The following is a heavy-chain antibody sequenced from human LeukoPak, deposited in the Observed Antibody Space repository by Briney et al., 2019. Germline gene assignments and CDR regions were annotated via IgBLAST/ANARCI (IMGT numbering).Heavy chain of an antibody. CDR2: IYTSGST. Sequence: SETLSLTCTVSGDSIISYYWSWIRQPAGKGLEWIGRIYTSGSTNYNPSLKSRVTISLDMSKNQFSLKLTSVTAADTAVYYCARREVRGSYYTFNYWGQGTLVTVSS. J-gene: IGHJ4*02. D-gene: IGHD1-26*01. CDR1: GDSIISYY. V-gene: IGHV4-4*07. CDR3: ARREVRGSYYTFNY.